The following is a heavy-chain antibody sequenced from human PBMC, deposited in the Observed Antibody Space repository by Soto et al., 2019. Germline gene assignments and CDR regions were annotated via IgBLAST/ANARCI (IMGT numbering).Heavy chain of an antibody. Sequence: SQTLSLTCAISGDSASSNSAAWNWIRQSPSRGLEWLGRTYYRSKWYNDYAVSVKSRITINPGTSKNQFSLQLNSVTPEDTAVYYCARDVRRVGATTNYYYGMDVWGQGTTVTVSS. D-gene: IGHD1-26*01. CDR3: ARDVRRVGATTNYYYGMDV. V-gene: IGHV6-1*01. CDR1: GDSASSNSAA. CDR2: TYYRSKWYN. J-gene: IGHJ6*02.